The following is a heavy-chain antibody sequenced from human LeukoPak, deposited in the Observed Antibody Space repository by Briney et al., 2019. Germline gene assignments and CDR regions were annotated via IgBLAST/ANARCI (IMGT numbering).Heavy chain of an antibody. CDR2: MYYSGTT. V-gene: IGHV4-59*01. CDR3: ARSEAPTVRGVIMVNWVDP. J-gene: IGHJ5*02. Sequence: SETLSLTCTVSGGSITSNYWTWIRQPPGKGLEWIAYMYYSGTTNCNPSLKSRVTISVDTSRNQFSLKLKSVTAADTAVYYCARSEAPTVRGVIMVNWVDPWGQGTLVTVSS. CDR1: GGSITSNY. D-gene: IGHD3-10*01.